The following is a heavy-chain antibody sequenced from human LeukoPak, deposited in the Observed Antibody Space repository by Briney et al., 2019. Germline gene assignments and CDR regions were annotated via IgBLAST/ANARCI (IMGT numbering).Heavy chain of an antibody. CDR3: AKVEGSWYADY. CDR2: ISGSGGST. D-gene: IGHD6-13*01. V-gene: IGHV3-23*01. Sequence: GGSLRLSCPASGFTFSSYAISWVRQAQGKLPEWVSGISGSGGSTHYADSVKGRFTISRDNSKNTLYLQMNSLRAEDTAVYYCAKVEGSWYADYWGQGTLVTVSS. J-gene: IGHJ4*02. CDR1: GFTFSSYA.